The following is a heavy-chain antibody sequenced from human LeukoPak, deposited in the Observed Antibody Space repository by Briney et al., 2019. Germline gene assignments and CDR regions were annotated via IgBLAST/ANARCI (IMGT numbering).Heavy chain of an antibody. CDR2: ISGSGGST. Sequence: KTSETLSLTCAVYGGSFSGYYWSWVRQAPGKGLEWVSAISGSGGSTYYADSVKGRFTISRDNSKNTLYLQMSSLRAEDTAVYYCAKGGAATTPYYYYGMDVWGQGTTVTVSS. D-gene: IGHD1/OR15-1a*01. CDR3: AKGGAATTPYYYYGMDV. J-gene: IGHJ6*02. CDR1: GGSFSGYY. V-gene: IGHV3-23*01.